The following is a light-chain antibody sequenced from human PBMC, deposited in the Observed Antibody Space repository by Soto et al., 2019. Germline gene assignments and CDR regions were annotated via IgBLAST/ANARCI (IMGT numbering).Light chain of an antibody. Sequence: DIPMTQSPSSLSASVGDRVTITCRASQSISDYLNWYQQKLGKAPKLLIYSASNLQSGVPSRFNGSGSGTDFTLTISSLQPEDFATYYCQQTYSTPFSFGPGTKVDIK. CDR3: QQTYSTPFS. J-gene: IGKJ3*01. CDR1: QSISDY. V-gene: IGKV1-39*01. CDR2: SAS.